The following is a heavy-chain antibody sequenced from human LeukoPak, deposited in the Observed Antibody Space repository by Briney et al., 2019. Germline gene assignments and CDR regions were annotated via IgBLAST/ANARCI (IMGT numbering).Heavy chain of an antibody. D-gene: IGHD2-2*01. V-gene: IGHV1-18*01. CDR1: GYTFTSYG. Sequence: ASVKVSCKASGYTFTSYGISWVRQAPGQGLEWMGWISAYNGNTNYAQKLQGRVTMTTDTSTSTAYMELRSLRSDDTAVYYCARTGDYCSSTSCLGYNWFDPWGQGTLVTVSS. J-gene: IGHJ5*02. CDR2: ISAYNGNT. CDR3: ARTGDYCSSTSCLGYNWFDP.